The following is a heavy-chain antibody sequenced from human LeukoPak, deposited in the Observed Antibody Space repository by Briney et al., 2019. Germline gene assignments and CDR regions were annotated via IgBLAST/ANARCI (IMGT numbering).Heavy chain of an antibody. Sequence: PSETLSLTCAVYGGSFSGYYWSWIRQPPGKGLEWIGEINHSGSTNYNPSLRSRVTISVDTSKNQFSLKLSSVTAADTAVYYCVRGGPDIVVVPAAPGVRFDPWGQGTLVTVSS. V-gene: IGHV4-34*01. CDR3: VRGGPDIVVVPAAPGVRFDP. D-gene: IGHD2-2*01. CDR1: GGSFSGYY. J-gene: IGHJ5*02. CDR2: INHSGST.